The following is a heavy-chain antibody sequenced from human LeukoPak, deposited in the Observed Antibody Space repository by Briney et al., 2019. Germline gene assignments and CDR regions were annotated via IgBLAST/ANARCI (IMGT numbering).Heavy chain of an antibody. J-gene: IGHJ4*02. D-gene: IGHD3-9*01. CDR2: IYYSGST. CDR3: ARLVYFDWFYFDY. Sequence: SETLSLTCTVSGGSISSYYWSWIRQPPGKGLEWIGYIYYSGSTNYNPSLKSRVTISVDTSKNQFSLKLSSVTAADTAVYYCARLVYFDWFYFDYWGRGTLVTVSS. V-gene: IGHV4-59*08. CDR1: GGSISSYY.